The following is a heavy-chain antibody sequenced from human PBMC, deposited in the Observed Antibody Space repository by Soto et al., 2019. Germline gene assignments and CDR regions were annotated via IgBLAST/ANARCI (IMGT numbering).Heavy chain of an antibody. D-gene: IGHD3-10*01. Sequence: ASVKVSCKASGYTFTSYGISWVRQAPGQGLEWMGWISAYNGNTNYAQKLQGRVTITRDTSASTAYMELSSLTSEDTALYYCARDLWLGESFRYYFDYWAQGTLVTVS. J-gene: IGHJ4*01. CDR3: ARDLWLGESFRYYFDY. CDR2: ISAYNGNT. CDR1: GYTFTSYG. V-gene: IGHV1-18*01.